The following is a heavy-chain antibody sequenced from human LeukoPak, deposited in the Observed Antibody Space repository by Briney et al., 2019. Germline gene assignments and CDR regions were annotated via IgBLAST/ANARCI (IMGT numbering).Heavy chain of an antibody. Sequence: GGSPRLSCAASGYTFSSYWMHWVRQTPGKGLVWVSRINSDGSGTRYADSVKGRFTISRDNAKNTLYLQMNSLRADDTAVYYCAREVSGDPWYNWFDPWGQGTLVTVSS. V-gene: IGHV3-74*01. D-gene: IGHD4-17*01. CDR3: AREVSGDPWYNWFDP. CDR2: INSDGSGT. J-gene: IGHJ5*02. CDR1: GYTFSSYW.